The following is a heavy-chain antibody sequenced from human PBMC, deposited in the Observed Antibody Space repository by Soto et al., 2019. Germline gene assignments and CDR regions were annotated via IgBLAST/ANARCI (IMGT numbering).Heavy chain of an antibody. D-gene: IGHD3-22*01. CDR2: IIPIFGTA. Sequence: QVQLVQSGAEVKKPGSSVKVSCKASGGTFSSYAISWVRQAPGQGLEWMGGIIPIFGTANYAQKFQGRVTITADESTSTADMELSSLRSEDTAVYYCARGGKNLYYDSSGYYGSWGQGTLVTVSS. CDR3: ARGGKNLYYDSSGYYGS. V-gene: IGHV1-69*01. CDR1: GGTFSSYA. J-gene: IGHJ5*02.